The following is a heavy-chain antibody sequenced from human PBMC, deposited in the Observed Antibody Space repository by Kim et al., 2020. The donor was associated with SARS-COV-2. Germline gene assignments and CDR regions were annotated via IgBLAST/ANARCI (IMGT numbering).Heavy chain of an antibody. CDR2: ISYDGSNK. D-gene: IGHD3-16*01. J-gene: IGHJ4*02. V-gene: IGHV3-33*05. CDR3: AREGGDGGADY. CDR1: GFTFSSYG. Sequence: GSLRLSCAASGFTFSSYGMHWVRQAPGKGLEWVAVISYDGSNKYYADSVKGRFTISRDNSKNTLYLQMNSLRADDTAVYYCAREGGDGGADYWGQGTLVTVSS.